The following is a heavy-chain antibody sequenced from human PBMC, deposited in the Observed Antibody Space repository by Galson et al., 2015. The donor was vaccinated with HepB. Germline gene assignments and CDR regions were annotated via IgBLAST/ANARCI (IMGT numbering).Heavy chain of an antibody. J-gene: IGHJ5*01. CDR3: AKDLAGSRYSGWYVPGWFDP. CDR1: GFTFSSYA. CDR2: ISGSGGST. Sequence: SLRLSCAASGFTFSSYAMSWVRQAPGKGLEWVSAISGSGGSTYYADSVKGRFTISRDNSKNTLYLQMNSLRAEDTAVYYCAKDLAGSRYSGWYVPGWFDPWGQGTLVTVSS. D-gene: IGHD6-19*01. V-gene: IGHV3-23*01.